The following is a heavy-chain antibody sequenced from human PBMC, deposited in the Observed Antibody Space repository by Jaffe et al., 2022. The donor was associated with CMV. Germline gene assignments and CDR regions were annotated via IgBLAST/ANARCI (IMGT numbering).Heavy chain of an antibody. J-gene: IGHJ5*02. D-gene: IGHD3-22*01. V-gene: IGHV5-51*01. CDR2: IYPGDSDT. Sequence: EVQLVQSGAEVKKPGESLKISCKGSGYSFTSYWIGWVRQMPGKGLEWMGIIYPGDSDTRYSPSFQGQVTISADKSISTAYLQWSSLKASDTAMYYCARRVRWFRYYDSSEPYWFDPWGQGTLVTVSS. CDR1: GYSFTSYW. CDR3: ARRVRWFRYYDSSEPYWFDP.